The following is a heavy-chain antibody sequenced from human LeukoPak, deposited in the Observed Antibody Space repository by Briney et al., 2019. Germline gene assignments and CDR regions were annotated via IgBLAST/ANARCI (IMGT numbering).Heavy chain of an antibody. J-gene: IGHJ3*02. D-gene: IGHD3-22*01. V-gene: IGHV4-59*12. CDR3: ARSMGYYYDSSGYDI. Sequence: SETLSLTCTVSGGSISSYYWSWIRQPPGKGLEWIGYIYYTGSTNYNPSLKSRVTISVDTSKNHFSLKLSSVTAADTAVYYCARSMGYYYDSSGYDIWGQGTMVTVSS. CDR1: GGSISSYY. CDR2: IYYTGST.